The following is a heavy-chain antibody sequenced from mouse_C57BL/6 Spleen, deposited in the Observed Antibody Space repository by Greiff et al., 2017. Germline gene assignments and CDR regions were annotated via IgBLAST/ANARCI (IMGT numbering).Heavy chain of an antibody. D-gene: IGHD2-4*01. J-gene: IGHJ1*03. V-gene: IGHV1-69*01. CDR2: IDPSDSYT. Sequence: QVQLQQPGAELVMPGASVKLSCKASGYTFTSYWMHWVKQRPGQGLEWIGEIDPSDSYTNYNQKFKGKSTLTVDKSSSTAYMQLSSLTSEDSAVYYCARGHDYDEYFDVWGTGTTVTVSS. CDR1: GYTFTSYW. CDR3: ARGHDYDEYFDV.